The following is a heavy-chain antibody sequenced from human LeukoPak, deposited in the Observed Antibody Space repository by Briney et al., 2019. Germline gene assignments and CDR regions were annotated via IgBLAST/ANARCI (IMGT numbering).Heavy chain of an antibody. CDR3: ARKEVYYDSSGYIR. CDR2: IIPIFGTA. Sequence: SVKVSCKASGGTFSSYAISWVRQAPGQGLEWMGGIIPIFGTANYAQKFQGRVTITADKSTSTAYMELSSLRSEDTAVYYCARKEVYYDSSGYIRWGQGTLVTVSS. CDR1: GGTFSSYA. V-gene: IGHV1-69*06. D-gene: IGHD3-22*01. J-gene: IGHJ4*02.